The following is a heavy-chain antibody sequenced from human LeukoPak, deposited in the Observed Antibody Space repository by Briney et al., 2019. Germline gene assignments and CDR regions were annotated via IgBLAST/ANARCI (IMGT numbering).Heavy chain of an antibody. V-gene: IGHV4-34*01. Sequence: SETLSLTCAVYGGSFSGYYWSWIRQPPGKGLEWIGEINHSGSTNYNPSLKSRVTISVDTSKNQFSLKLSSVTAADTAVYYCARGVYGGAINYYYYYMDVWGKGTTVTISS. CDR2: INHSGST. CDR3: ARGVYGGAINYYYYYMDV. CDR1: GGSFSGYY. D-gene: IGHD1-26*01. J-gene: IGHJ6*03.